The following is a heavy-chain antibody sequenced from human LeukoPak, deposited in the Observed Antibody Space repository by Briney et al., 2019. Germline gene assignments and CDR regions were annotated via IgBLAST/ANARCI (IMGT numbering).Heavy chain of an antibody. D-gene: IGHD2-8*01. J-gene: IGHJ4*02. CDR3: ASWLGYCTNGVCQNFDY. CDR2: IRNKANRYTT. Sequence: GGSLRLSCEASGFTFSDHYMEWVRQAPGKGLEWVGRIRNKANRYTTEYAASVKGRFTISRDESKNSLYLQMNSLKTEDTAVYYCASWLGYCTNGVCQNFDYWGQGTLVTVSS. CDR1: GFTFSDHY. V-gene: IGHV3-72*01.